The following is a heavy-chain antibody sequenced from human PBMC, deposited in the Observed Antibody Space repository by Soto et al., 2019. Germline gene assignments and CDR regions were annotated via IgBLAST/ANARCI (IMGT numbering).Heavy chain of an antibody. CDR1: GGTFSSYA. J-gene: IGHJ6*02. CDR2: IIPIFGTA. D-gene: IGHD2-2*01. CDR3: ARVDIVVVPAAPWGYYGMDV. V-gene: IGHV1-69*01. Sequence: QVQLVQSGAEVKKPGSSVKVSCKASGGTFSSYAISWVRQAPGQGLEWMGGIIPIFGTANYAQKFQGRVTITADESTSKAYMGLSSLRSEDTSVYYCARVDIVVVPAAPWGYYGMDVWGQGTTVTVSS.